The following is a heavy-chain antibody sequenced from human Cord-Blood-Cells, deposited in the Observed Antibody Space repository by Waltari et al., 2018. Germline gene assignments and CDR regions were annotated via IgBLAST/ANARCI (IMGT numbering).Heavy chain of an antibody. CDR2: IIPICGTA. D-gene: IGHD1-7*01. Sequence: QVQLVQSGAEVKKPGSSVNVSCKASGGTFSSYAISWVRQAPGQGLEWRGGIIPICGTANYGQKCQGKVTITADESTSTAYMELSSLRSEDTAVYYCASSRYNWNSYNWFDPWGQGTLVTVSS. V-gene: IGHV1-69*12. J-gene: IGHJ5*02. CDR1: GGTFSSYA. CDR3: ASSRYNWNSYNWFDP.